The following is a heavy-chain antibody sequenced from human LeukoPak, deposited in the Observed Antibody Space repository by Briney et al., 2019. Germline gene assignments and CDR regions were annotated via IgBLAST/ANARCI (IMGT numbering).Heavy chain of an antibody. V-gene: IGHV3-15*01. CDR2: IKSKNDGGTT. Sequence: GGSLRLSCAASGFTFSDAWMSWVRQAPGKGLEWVGRIKSKNDGGTTDCAAPVKGRFTISRDDSKNTLYLQMNRLKTEDTAVYYCTTDWYYYDSSGYYPIFWGQGTLVTVSS. J-gene: IGHJ4*02. CDR1: GFTFSDAW. D-gene: IGHD3-22*01. CDR3: TTDWYYYDSSGYYPIF.